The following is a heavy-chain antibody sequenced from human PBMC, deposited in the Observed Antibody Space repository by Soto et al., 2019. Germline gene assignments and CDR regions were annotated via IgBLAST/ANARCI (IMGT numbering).Heavy chain of an antibody. J-gene: IGHJ4*02. CDR1: GFTFSSYA. CDR2: ISYDGSNK. V-gene: IGHV3-30-3*01. CDR3: ARDRGYYDSSGYYPYYFDY. Sequence: QVQLVESGGGVVQPGRSLRLSCAASGFTFSSYARHWVRQAPGKGLEWVAVISYDGSNKYYADSVKGRFTISRGNSNNTLYLQMNNLRAEDTAVYYCARDRGYYDSSGYYPYYFDYWGQGTLVTVSS. D-gene: IGHD3-22*01.